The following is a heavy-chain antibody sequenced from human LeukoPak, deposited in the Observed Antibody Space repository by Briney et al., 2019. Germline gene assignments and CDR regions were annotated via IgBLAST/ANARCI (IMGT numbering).Heavy chain of an antibody. Sequence: GESLKISCKGSGYSFTSYWIGWVRQMPGKGLEWMGIIYPGDSDTRYSPSFQGQVTISADKSISTAYLQWSSLKASDTAMYYCARQVALRGYSYGSVLGAFDIWGQGTMVTVSS. J-gene: IGHJ3*02. V-gene: IGHV5-51*01. CDR3: ARQVALRGYSYGSVLGAFDI. CDR2: IYPGDSDT. D-gene: IGHD5-18*01. CDR1: GYSFTSYW.